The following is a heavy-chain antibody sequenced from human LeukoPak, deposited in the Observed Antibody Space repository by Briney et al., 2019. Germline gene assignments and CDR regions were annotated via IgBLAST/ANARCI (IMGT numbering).Heavy chain of an antibody. CDR2: INPNSGGT. CDR3: ATGGGNYYGSGSYYNEDY. J-gene: IGHJ4*02. Sequence: ASVKISCKVSGYTFTDYYMHWVRQAPGQGLEWMGRINPNSGGTNYAQKFQGRVTMTRDTSISTAYMELSRLRSDDAAVYYCATGGGNYYGSGSYYNEDYWGQGTLVTVSS. D-gene: IGHD3-10*01. CDR1: GYTFTDYY. V-gene: IGHV1-2*06.